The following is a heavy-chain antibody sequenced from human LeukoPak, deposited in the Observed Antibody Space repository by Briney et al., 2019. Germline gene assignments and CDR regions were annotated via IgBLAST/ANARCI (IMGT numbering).Heavy chain of an antibody. J-gene: IGHJ4*02. CDR3: ARDPTIFGVVTPYDY. Sequence: GGSLRLSCAASGFTFSDYYMGWIRQAPGKGLEWVSYISSSGSTIYYADSVKGRFTISRDNAKNSLYLQMNSLRAEDTAVYYCARDPTIFGVVTPYDYWGQGTLVTVSS. CDR1: GFTFSDYY. D-gene: IGHD3-3*01. CDR2: ISSSGSTI. V-gene: IGHV3-11*04.